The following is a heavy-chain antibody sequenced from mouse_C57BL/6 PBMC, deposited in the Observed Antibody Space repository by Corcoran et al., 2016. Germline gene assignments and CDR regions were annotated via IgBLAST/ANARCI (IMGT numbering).Heavy chain of an antibody. D-gene: IGHD3-2*02. Sequence: QVTLKESGPGILQSSQTLSLTCSFSGFSLSTSGMGVSWIRQPSGKGLEWPAHIYWDDDKRYNPSLKSRLTISKDTSRNQVFLKITSVDTADTATYYCARTSGLFAYWGQATLVTVSA. J-gene: IGHJ3*01. CDR2: IYWDDDK. CDR3: ARTSGLFAY. CDR1: GFSLSTSGMG. V-gene: IGHV8-12*01.